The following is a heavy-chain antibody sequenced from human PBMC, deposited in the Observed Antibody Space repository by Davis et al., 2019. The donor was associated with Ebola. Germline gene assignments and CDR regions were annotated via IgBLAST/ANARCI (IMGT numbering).Heavy chain of an antibody. Sequence: GSLRPSFTAPGGPTSAYYWSWVRQLPGKGLESIRFIHYSGSTNYTPSLKSRVTMSPDTSKNQVSLKLNSVTAADTAVYYCARGSASGSYGYFDNWGQGNLVIVSS. J-gene: IGHJ4*02. CDR2: IHYSGST. CDR1: GGPTSAYY. V-gene: IGHV4-59*01. CDR3: ARGSASGSYGYFDN. D-gene: IGHD3-22*01.